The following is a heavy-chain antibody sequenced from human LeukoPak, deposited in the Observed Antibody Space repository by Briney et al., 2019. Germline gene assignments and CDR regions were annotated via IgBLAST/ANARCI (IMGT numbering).Heavy chain of an antibody. Sequence: PSQTLSLTCTVSGGSISSGDYYWSWIRQPPGKGLEWIGYIYYSGSTYYNPSLKSRVTISVDTSKNHFSLKVFSVTAADTAVYYCARGSYSSGYYYEIDSWGQGTLVTVSS. CDR1: GGSISSGDYY. CDR3: ARGSYSSGYYYEIDS. CDR2: IYYSGST. V-gene: IGHV4-30-4*01. D-gene: IGHD3-22*01. J-gene: IGHJ4*02.